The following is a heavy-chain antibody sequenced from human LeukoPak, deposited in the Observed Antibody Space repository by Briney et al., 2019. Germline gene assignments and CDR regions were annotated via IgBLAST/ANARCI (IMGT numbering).Heavy chain of an antibody. V-gene: IGHV4-59*01. Sequence: SETLTLTCTVSGGSISSYYWSWIRQPPGKGLEWLGYIYYSGSTNYNPSLKSRVTISVDTSKNRFSLKLSSVTAADTAVYYCARYAITNTKTRKSALFDYWGQGTLVTVSS. CDR2: IYYSGST. CDR1: GGSISSYY. CDR3: ARYAITNTKTRKSALFDY. D-gene: IGHD3-10*01. J-gene: IGHJ4*02.